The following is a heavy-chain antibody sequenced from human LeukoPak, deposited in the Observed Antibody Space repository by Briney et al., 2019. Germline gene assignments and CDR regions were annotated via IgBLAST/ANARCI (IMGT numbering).Heavy chain of an antibody. CDR3: ARGKGSGRFGYFYYGVDV. CDR2: IWINGRDE. D-gene: IGHD3-10*01. Sequence: AGGSLRLSCAASGFTFGIYGMHWVRQAPGKGLEWVASIWINGRDETYVDSVKGRFSISRDNSTLFLQMNSLRPEDTAIYFCARGKGSGRFGYFYYGVDVWGQGTTVTVSS. V-gene: IGHV3-33*01. CDR1: GFTFGIYG. J-gene: IGHJ6*02.